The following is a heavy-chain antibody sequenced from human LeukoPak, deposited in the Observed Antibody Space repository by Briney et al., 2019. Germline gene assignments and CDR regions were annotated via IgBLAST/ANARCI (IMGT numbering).Heavy chain of an antibody. D-gene: IGHD5-24*01. Sequence: SETLSLTCTVSGGSISSYYWSWIRQPPGKGLEWIGYIYYSGSTNYNPSLKSRVTISVDTSKNQFSLKLSSVTAADTAVYYCARVPRSWYFDLWGRGTLVTVSS. V-gene: IGHV4-59*01. CDR2: IYYSGST. CDR1: GGSISSYY. CDR3: ARVPRSWYFDL. J-gene: IGHJ2*01.